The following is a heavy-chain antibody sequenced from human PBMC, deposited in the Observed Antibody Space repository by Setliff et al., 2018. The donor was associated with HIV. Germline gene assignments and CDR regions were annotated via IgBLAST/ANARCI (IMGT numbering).Heavy chain of an antibody. V-gene: IGHV5-51*01. CDR3: AKWGSATPYFDD. CDR1: GYSFTSYW. J-gene: IGHJ4*02. Sequence: PGESLKISCKGSGYSFTSYWIGWVRQMPGKGLEWMGIIYPRDSKIKYSPSFEGQVSISVDKSVNTAYLQWSSLKASDTAIYYCAKWGSATPYFDDWGQGTLVTVSS. D-gene: IGHD6-25*01. CDR2: IYPRDSKI.